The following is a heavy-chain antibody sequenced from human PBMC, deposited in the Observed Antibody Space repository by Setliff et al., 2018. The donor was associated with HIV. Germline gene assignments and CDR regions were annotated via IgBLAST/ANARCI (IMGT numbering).Heavy chain of an antibody. V-gene: IGHV1-18*01. D-gene: IGHD3-10*01. Sequence: ASVKVSCKASGYSFTTYAISWVRQAPGQGLEWIGWISAYNGNTLYAQKFQGRVTMTTDTSTSTAYMDLRSLRSDDTSKNQFSLKLSSVTAADTAVYYCARLNGSGSPWGQGTLVTVSS. CDR2: ISAYNGNT. CDR1: GYSFTTYA. J-gene: IGHJ5*02. CDR3: SLKLSSVTAADTAVYYCARLNGSGSP.